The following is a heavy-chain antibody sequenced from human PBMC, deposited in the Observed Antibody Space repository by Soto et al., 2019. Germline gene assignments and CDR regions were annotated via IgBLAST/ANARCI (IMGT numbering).Heavy chain of an antibody. V-gene: IGHV3-74*01. CDR2: INSDGSST. CDR1: RFSVSSHW. Sequence: PAWCLELSCAASRFSVSSHWIHVALQAPGKGLVWVSRINSDGSSTTYADSVKGRFTISRDNAKNTLYLQMNSLRAEDTAVYYCAREVDDSVGYYEDYWGQGTLVTVSS. D-gene: IGHD3-22*01. J-gene: IGHJ4*02. CDR3: AREVDDSVGYYEDY.